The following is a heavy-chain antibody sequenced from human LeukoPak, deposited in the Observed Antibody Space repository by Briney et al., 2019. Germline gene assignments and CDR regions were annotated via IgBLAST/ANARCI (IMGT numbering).Heavy chain of an antibody. CDR1: GGSFSGYY. V-gene: IGHV4-34*01. J-gene: IGHJ6*03. CDR2: INHSGST. CDR3: ARAPAGPPYYYMNV. Sequence: PSETLSLTCAVYGGSFSGYYWSWIRQPPGKGLEWIGEINHSGSTNYNPSLKSRVSISVDTSKNQFSLNLNSVTAADTAVYYCARAPAGPPYYYMNVWGKGTSVTVTS.